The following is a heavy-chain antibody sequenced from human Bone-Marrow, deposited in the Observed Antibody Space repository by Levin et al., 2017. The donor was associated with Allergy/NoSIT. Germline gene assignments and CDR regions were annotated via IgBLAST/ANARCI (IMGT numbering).Heavy chain of an antibody. CDR2: IYDSGCT. CDR1: GGSIRSGGYY. CDR3: ARIPDTTSEFDY. Sequence: RSQTLSLTCTVSGGSIRSGGYYWSWIRQHPGKGLEWIGYIYDSGCTSYNPSLESRVAISVDTSKNQFYLKLTSLTAADTAVYYCARIPDTTSEFDYWGQGTLVTVSS. J-gene: IGHJ4*02. D-gene: IGHD5-18*01. V-gene: IGHV4-31*03.